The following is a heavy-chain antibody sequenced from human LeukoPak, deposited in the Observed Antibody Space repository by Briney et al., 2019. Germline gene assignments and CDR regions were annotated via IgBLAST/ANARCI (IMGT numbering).Heavy chain of an antibody. CDR2: IYYSGST. CDR3: ARDYYDSSGYSSLDY. D-gene: IGHD3-22*01. Sequence: PSETLSLTCTVSGGSISTYYWSWLRQSPGKGLEWIGYIYYSGSTNYNPSLKSRVTISVDTSKNQFSLKLSSVTAADTAVYYCARDYYDSSGYSSLDYWGQGTLVTVSS. CDR1: GGSISTYY. V-gene: IGHV4-59*01. J-gene: IGHJ4*02.